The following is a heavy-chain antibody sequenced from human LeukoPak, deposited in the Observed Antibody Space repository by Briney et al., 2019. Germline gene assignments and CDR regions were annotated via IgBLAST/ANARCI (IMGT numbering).Heavy chain of an antibody. D-gene: IGHD4-17*01. CDR2: ISAYNGNT. CDR3: ARDGDYGAYRGYFDR. Sequence: ASVKVSCKASGYTFTSYGISWVRQAPGQGLEWMGWISAYNGNTNYAQKLQGRVTMTTDTSTRPAYMELRSLRSDDTAVYYCARDGDYGAYRGYFDRWGQPTMLTVRS. J-gene: IGHJ4*02. CDR1: GYTFTSYG. V-gene: IGHV1-18*01.